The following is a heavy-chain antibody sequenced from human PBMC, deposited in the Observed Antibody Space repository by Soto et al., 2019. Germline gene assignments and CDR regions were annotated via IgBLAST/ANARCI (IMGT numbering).Heavy chain of an antibody. CDR2: IDPSDSYT. V-gene: IGHV5-10-1*01. CDR3: ATHRGYSDGRWTSFVY. CDR1: GYSFTSYW. J-gene: IGHJ4*02. D-gene: IGHD3-22*01. Sequence: PGESLKISCKGSGYSFTSYWISWVRQMPGKGLEWMGRIDPSDSYTNYSPSFQGHVTISADKSISTAYLQWSSLKASDTAMYYCATHRGYSDGRWTSFVYWCQRPLVTVS.